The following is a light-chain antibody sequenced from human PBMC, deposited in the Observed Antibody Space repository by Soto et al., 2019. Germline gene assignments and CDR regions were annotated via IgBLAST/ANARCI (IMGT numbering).Light chain of an antibody. V-gene: IGKV2-28*01. J-gene: IGKJ1*01. CDR1: QILLHSNGYNY. Sequence: DIVMTQSPLSLPVTPGEPASISCRSSQILLHSNGYNYLDWYLQKPGQSPQLLIYLGSNRASGVPDRFSGSGSGTDFTLKISRVEAEDVGVYYCMQALQNPGKFGQGTKGDIK. CDR3: MQALQNPGK. CDR2: LGS.